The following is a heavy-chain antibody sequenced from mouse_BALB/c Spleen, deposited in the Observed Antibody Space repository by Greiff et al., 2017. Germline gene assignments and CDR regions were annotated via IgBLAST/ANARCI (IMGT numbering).Heavy chain of an antibody. CDR3: ARNMITTPYAMDY. D-gene: IGHD2-4*01. Sequence: QVQLKESGPGLVAPSQSLSITCTVSGFSLSRYSVHWVRQPPGKGLEWLGMIWSGGSTDYNSALKSRLSISKDNSKSQVFLKMHSLQTDDTAMYYCARNMITTPYAMDYWGQGTSVTVSS. CDR2: IWSGGST. J-gene: IGHJ4*01. CDR1: GFSLSRYS. V-gene: IGHV2-6-4*01.